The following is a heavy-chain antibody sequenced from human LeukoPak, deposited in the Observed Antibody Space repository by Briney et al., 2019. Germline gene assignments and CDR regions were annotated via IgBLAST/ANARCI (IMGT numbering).Heavy chain of an antibody. CDR3: AKDRGTSCYRY. Sequence: GGSLRLSCAASGFTFSNSWMTWVRQAPGKGLERVANIKGDGSETYYVGSVRGRFTISRDNSKNTLYLQMNSLRAEDTAVYYCAKDRGTSCYRYWGQGTLVTVSS. V-gene: IGHV3-7*03. CDR2: IKGDGSET. J-gene: IGHJ4*02. CDR1: GFTFSNSW. D-gene: IGHD2-2*01.